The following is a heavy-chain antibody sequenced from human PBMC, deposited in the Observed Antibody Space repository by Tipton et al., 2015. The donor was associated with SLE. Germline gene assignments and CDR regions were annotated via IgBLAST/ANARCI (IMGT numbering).Heavy chain of an antibody. Sequence: TLSLTCTVSGDSISSGYYWGWIRQPPGKGLEWIGYVYYSGSTKYNPSVKSRVTMSVDTSKNQFSLNLSSVTAADTAMYYCARDSSSWGGAFDIWGQGTMITVSS. CDR3: ARDSSSWGGAFDI. J-gene: IGHJ3*02. CDR1: GDSISSGYY. CDR2: VYYSGST. D-gene: IGHD6-13*01. V-gene: IGHV4-61*01.